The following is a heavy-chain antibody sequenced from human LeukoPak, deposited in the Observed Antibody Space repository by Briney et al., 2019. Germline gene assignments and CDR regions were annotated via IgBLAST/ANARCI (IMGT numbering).Heavy chain of an antibody. D-gene: IGHD1-26*01. Sequence: GSSVKVSCKASGGTFSSYAISWVRQAPGQGLEWMGWINPNSGGTNYAQKFQGWVTMTRDTSISTAYMELSRLRSDDTAVYYCARGFVGATFDFDYWAREPWSPSPQ. CDR3: ARGFVGATFDFDY. CDR2: INPNSGGT. CDR1: GGTFSSYA. V-gene: IGHV1-2*04. J-gene: IGHJ4*02.